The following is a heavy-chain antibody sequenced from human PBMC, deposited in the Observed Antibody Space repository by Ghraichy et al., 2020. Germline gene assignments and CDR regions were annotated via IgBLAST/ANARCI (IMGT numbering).Heavy chain of an antibody. Sequence: GESLNISCAASGFTFRSYAMSWVRQAPGKGLEWVSSVSGSGGNTYYADSVKGRFTISRDNSKNTLYLQMNSLRAEDTAVFYCAKEGIVVAPAAIFTFWGQGALVTVSS. CDR1: GFTFRSYA. V-gene: IGHV3-23*01. CDR3: AKEGIVVAPAAIFTF. CDR2: VSGSGGNT. J-gene: IGHJ4*02. D-gene: IGHD2-2*01.